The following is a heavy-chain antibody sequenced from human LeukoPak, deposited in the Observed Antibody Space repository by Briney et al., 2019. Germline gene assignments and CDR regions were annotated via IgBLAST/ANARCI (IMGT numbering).Heavy chain of an antibody. Sequence: GASVKVSCKASGYTFTGYGISWVRQAPGQGLEWMGWISAYNGNTNYAQKLQGRVTMTTDTSTSTAYMELRSLRSDDTAVYYCARCPRFGVVIMGNWFDPWGQGTLVTVSS. CDR3: ARCPRFGVVIMGNWFDP. V-gene: IGHV1-18*01. D-gene: IGHD3-3*01. CDR1: GYTFTGYG. J-gene: IGHJ5*02. CDR2: ISAYNGNT.